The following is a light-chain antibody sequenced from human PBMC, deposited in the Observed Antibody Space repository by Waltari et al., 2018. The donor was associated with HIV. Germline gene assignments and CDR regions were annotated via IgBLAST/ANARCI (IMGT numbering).Light chain of an antibody. CDR2: KAS. V-gene: IGKV1-5*03. J-gene: IGKJ1*01. CDR3: QQYNPYST. CDR1: QSISTS. Sequence: DIQLTQSPSTLSASIGDRVTITCRASQSISTSLAWYQQKPRKAPKLLIYKASSLNSGVPSRFSGRGSGTDFTLTISSLQSDDFATYYCQQYNPYSTFGQGTKVELK.